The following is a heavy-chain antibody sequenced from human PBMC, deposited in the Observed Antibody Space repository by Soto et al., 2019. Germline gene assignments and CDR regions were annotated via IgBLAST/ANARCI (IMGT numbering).Heavy chain of an antibody. CDR3: AIPWGYENYDEFPTAFDI. J-gene: IGHJ3*02. CDR2: IHSSGNT. CDR1: GGSISSNSYY. D-gene: IGHD3-3*01. V-gene: IGHV4-39*01. Sequence: SETLSLTCIVSGGSISSNSYYWGWIRQPPGKGLEWIGSIHSSGNTYYNPSLKSRLIISVDTSKNQVSMSLISVTAADTAMYYCAIPWGYENYDEFPTAFDIWGQGTMVTVSS.